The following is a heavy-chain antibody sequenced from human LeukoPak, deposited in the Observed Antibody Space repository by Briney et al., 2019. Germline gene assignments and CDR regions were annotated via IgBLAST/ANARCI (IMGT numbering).Heavy chain of an antibody. Sequence: GGSLRLSCAASGFTFDDYAMHWVRQAPGKGLEWVSLISWDGGSTYYADSVKGRFTISRDNSKNSLYLQVNSLRAEVTALYYCAKDMAAYYYASGNIDYWGQGTLVTVSS. CDR1: GFTFDDYA. CDR3: AKDMAAYYYASGNIDY. D-gene: IGHD3-10*01. V-gene: IGHV3-43D*03. J-gene: IGHJ4*02. CDR2: ISWDGGST.